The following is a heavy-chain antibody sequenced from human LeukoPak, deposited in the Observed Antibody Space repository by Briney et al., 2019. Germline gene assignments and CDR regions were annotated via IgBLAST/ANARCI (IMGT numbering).Heavy chain of an antibody. V-gene: IGHV3-30*02. CDR3: ATDGIPSATALAN. CDR1: GFTFSHYG. CDR2: IKYDGSKI. D-gene: IGHD2/OR15-2a*01. Sequence: GGSLRLSCETSGFTFSHYGIHWVRQVPGMGLEWVAFIKYDGSKIYYAESVQGRFTISRDNSKNNLFLQMTRMRPQDTAVYYCATDGIPSATALANGGEGTLVTVSS. J-gene: IGHJ4*02.